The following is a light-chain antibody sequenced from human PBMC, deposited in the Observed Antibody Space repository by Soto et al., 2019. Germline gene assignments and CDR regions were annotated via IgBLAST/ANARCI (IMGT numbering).Light chain of an antibody. V-gene: IGLV2-14*03. CDR3: SSYTTSGTLVV. Sequence: QSVLTQPASVSGSPGQSITISCTGTSSDVGGYNYVSWYQQYPGKAPKLIIYDVTNRPSGVSNRFSGSKSGSTASLTISGLQAEDEADYYCSSYTTSGTLVVFGGGTKLTVL. CDR1: SSDVGGYNY. J-gene: IGLJ2*01. CDR2: DVT.